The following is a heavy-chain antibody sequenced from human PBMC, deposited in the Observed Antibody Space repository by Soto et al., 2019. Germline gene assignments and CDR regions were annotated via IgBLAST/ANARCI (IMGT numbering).Heavy chain of an antibody. V-gene: IGHV1-69*13. CDR3: ASRIGRGYYYYYGMDV. CDR2: IIPIFGTA. Sequence: SVKVSCKASGGTFSSYAISWVRQAPGQGLEWMGGIIPIFGTANYAQKFQGRVTITADESTSTAYMELSSLRSEDTAVYYCASRIGRGYYYYYGMDVWGQGTTVTSP. CDR1: GGTFSSYA. J-gene: IGHJ6*02.